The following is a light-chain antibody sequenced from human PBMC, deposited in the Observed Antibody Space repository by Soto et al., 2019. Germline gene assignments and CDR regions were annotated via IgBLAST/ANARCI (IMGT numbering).Light chain of an antibody. CDR2: AAS. J-gene: IGKJ2*01. CDR1: QNIFSY. V-gene: IGKV1-39*01. CDR3: QQSYSVPHT. Sequence: DIQMTQSPSSLSASVGDRVTITCRASQNIFSYLSWYQHKPGKAPKLLIYAASSLQSGVPSRFSGSGSGTDFALTINSLQPEDFATFYCQQSYSVPHTFGQGTKVEI.